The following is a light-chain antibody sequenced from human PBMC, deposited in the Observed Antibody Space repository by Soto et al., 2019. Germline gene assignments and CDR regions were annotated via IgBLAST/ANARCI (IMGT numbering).Light chain of an antibody. Sequence: QSALTQPASVSGSPGQSITISCTGTSSVVGSYNLVSWYQQYPGKAPKLMIYEGSKRPSGVSNRFSGSKSGNTASLTISGLQAEDEADYYCCSYAGSRTYVFGTGNKVTVL. V-gene: IGLV2-23*01. J-gene: IGLJ1*01. CDR3: CSYAGSRTYV. CDR1: SSVVGSYNL. CDR2: EGS.